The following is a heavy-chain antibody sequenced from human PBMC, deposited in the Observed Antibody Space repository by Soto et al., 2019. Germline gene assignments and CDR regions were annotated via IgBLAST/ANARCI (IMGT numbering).Heavy chain of an antibody. Sequence: SETLSLTCTFSGVSIDSYYWSWIRQRPGRGLEWIGYIYHSGSTDYSPSLNSRVTISVATSKKQFSLNLTSVTAADTAVYYCATNVDKDTGYEYWGQGALVTVSS. CDR1: GVSIDSYY. CDR3: ATNVDKDTGYEY. V-gene: IGHV4-59*01. D-gene: IGHD5-12*01. J-gene: IGHJ4*02. CDR2: IYHSGST.